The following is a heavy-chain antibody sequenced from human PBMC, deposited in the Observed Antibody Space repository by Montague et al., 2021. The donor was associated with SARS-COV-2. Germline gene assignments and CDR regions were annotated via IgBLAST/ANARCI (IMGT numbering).Heavy chain of an antibody. V-gene: IGHV4-59*01. CDR1: GGSISSYY. J-gene: IGHJ3*02. CDR3: ARGSCGTYVFDI. CDR2: IYHSGST. Sequence: SETLSLTCTVSGGSISSYYWSWIRQPPGKGLEWIGYIYHSGSTNYNPSLKSRVTISLDTSKNQFSLKLNSVTAADTAAYYCARGSCGTYVFDIWGQGTMVTVSS. D-gene: IGHD2-15*01.